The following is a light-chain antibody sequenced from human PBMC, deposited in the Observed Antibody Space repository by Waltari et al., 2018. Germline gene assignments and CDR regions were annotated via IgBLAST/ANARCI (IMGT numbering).Light chain of an antibody. CDR2: RAS. J-gene: IGKJ1*01. CDR3: QQYNNWPPWT. Sequence: EIVMTQAPATLSVSPGERATLSCRASQRVSSNLAWYQQKPGQAPRLLICRASTRATGIPARFSGSGSGTEFTLTISSLQSEDFAVYYCQQYNNWPPWTFGPGTKVEIK. CDR1: QRVSSN. V-gene: IGKV3-15*01.